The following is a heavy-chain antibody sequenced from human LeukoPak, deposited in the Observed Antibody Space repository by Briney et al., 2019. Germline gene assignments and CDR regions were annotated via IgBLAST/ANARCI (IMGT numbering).Heavy chain of an antibody. CDR2: VNRDGSET. CDR3: ARNNGMDG. J-gene: IGHJ6*02. CDR1: GFTLSNHW. V-gene: IGHV3-7*03. Sequence: PGGSLSLSCAASGFTLSNHWMTWVRQAPGRGPEWVANVNRDGSETYYLDSVKGRFTISKDNAKNSLYLQMNSLRAEDTALYHCARNNGMDGWGQGTTVIVSS.